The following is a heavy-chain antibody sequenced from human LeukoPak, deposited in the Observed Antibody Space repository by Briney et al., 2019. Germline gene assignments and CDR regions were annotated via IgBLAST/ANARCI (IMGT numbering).Heavy chain of an antibody. CDR3: ARGQPYYYDSSGPHNHGMDV. J-gene: IGHJ6*02. CDR1: GFTFSSYS. V-gene: IGHV3-48*04. Sequence: GGSLRLSCAASGFTFSSYSMNWVRQAPGKGLEWVSSISSSSSTIYYADSVKGRFTISRDNARNSLYLQMNSLRAEDTAVYYCARGQPYYYDSSGPHNHGMDVWGQGTTVTVSS. CDR2: ISSSSSTI. D-gene: IGHD3-22*01.